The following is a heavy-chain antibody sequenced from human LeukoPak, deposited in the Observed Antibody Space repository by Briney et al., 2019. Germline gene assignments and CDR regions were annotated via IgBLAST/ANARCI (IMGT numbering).Heavy chain of an antibody. J-gene: IGHJ4*02. Sequence: PSETQSLTCAVYGGSFSGYYWSWIRQPPGKGLEWIGEINHSGSTNYNPSLKSRVTISVDTSKNQFSLKLSSVTAADTAVYYCARGWDYYGSGSLDYWGQGTLVTVSS. CDR1: GGSFSGYY. CDR3: ARGWDYYGSGSLDY. CDR2: INHSGST. D-gene: IGHD3-10*01. V-gene: IGHV4-34*01.